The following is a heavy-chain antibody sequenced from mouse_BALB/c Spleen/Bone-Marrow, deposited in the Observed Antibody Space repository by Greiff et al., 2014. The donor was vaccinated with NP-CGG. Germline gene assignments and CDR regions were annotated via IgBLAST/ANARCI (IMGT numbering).Heavy chain of an antibody. J-gene: IGHJ3*01. D-gene: IGHD1-1*01. V-gene: IGHV14-3*02. Sequence: VQLQQPGAELVKPGASVKLSYTASGFNIKDTYIHWVKQRPEQGLGWIGGIDPANGNTKYDPKFQGKATITADTSSNTAYLQLSSLTSEDTAVYYCARDYGRTAWFAYWGQGTLVTVSA. CDR1: GFNIKDTY. CDR2: IDPANGNT. CDR3: ARDYGRTAWFAY.